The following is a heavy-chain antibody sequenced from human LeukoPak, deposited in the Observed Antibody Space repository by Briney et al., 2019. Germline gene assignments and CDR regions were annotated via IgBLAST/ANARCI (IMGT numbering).Heavy chain of an antibody. CDR2: ISSNSNYM. J-gene: IGHJ4*02. V-gene: IGHV3-21*01. CDR1: GFTFSSYN. CDR3: ARDSLTYYDFWSGLGY. D-gene: IGHD3-3*01. Sequence: GGSLRLSCAASGFTFSSYNMNWVRQTPGKGLEWVSSISSNSNYMYYAGSVKGRFIISRDNAKNSLYLQMNSLRAEDTAMYYCARDSLTYYDFWSGLGYWRQGTLVTVSS.